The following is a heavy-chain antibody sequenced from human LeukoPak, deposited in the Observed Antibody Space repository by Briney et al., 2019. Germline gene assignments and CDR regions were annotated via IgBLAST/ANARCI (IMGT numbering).Heavy chain of an antibody. J-gene: IGHJ3*02. D-gene: IGHD3-16*02. CDR2: INHSGST. V-gene: IGHV4-39*07. Sequence: SETLSLTCTVSGGSISSTSYYWSWIRQPPGKGLEWIGEINHSGSTNYNPSLKSRVTISVDTSKNQFSLKLSSVTAADTAVYYCARMVYDYVWGSYRTRRAFDIWGQGTMVTVSS. CDR3: ARMVYDYVWGSYRTRRAFDI. CDR1: GGSISSTSYY.